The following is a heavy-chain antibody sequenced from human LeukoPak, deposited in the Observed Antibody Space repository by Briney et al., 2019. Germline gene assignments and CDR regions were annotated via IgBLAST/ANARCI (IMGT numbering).Heavy chain of an antibody. D-gene: IGHD2-2*01. V-gene: IGHV4-28*01. CDR3: ARTVVPAASGANWFDP. J-gene: IGHJ5*02. CDR2: IYYSGST. Sequence: NPSGTLSLTCADSGYSISSSNWWGWVRQPPGKGLEWIGYIYYSGSTYYNPSLKSRVTMSVDTSKNQFSLKLSSVTAVDTAVYYCARTVVPAASGANWFDPWGQGTLVTVSS. CDR1: GYSISSSNW.